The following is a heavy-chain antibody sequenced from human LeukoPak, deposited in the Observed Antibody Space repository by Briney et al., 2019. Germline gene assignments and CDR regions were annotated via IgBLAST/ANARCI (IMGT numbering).Heavy chain of an antibody. D-gene: IGHD3-10*01. V-gene: IGHV4-31*03. J-gene: IGHJ4*02. CDR1: GGSISSGTYY. CDR3: ARGLLWFGELSLQPGPLDY. Sequence: SETLSLTCTVSGGSISSGTYYWSWIRQHPGKGLEWIGYIYYSGSTYYNPSLKSRVTISVDTSKNQFSLKLSSVTAADAAVYYCARGLLWFGELSLQPGPLDYWGQGTLVTVSS. CDR2: IYYSGST.